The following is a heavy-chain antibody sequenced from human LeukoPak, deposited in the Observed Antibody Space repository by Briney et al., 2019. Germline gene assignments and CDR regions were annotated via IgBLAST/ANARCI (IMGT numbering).Heavy chain of an antibody. CDR3: ARRRWFGERRDY. V-gene: IGHV4-34*01. D-gene: IGHD3-10*01. Sequence: SETLSLTCAVYGGSFSGYSWSWIRQPPGKGLEWIVEVNHSGSTKNNPSLKSRVTISVDTSKNQFSLKLSSVTAADTAVYYCARRRWFGERRDYWGQGTLVTVSS. CDR1: GGSFSGYS. CDR2: VNHSGST. J-gene: IGHJ4*02.